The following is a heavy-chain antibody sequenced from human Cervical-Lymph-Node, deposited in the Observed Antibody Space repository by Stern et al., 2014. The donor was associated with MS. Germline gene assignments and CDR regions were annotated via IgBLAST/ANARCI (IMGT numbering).Heavy chain of an antibody. CDR1: GFTFSSYG. D-gene: IGHD3-10*01. V-gene: IGHV3-30*18. J-gene: IGHJ4*02. Sequence: VQLEESGGGVVQPGRSLRLTCTVSGFTFSSYGMHWVRQAPGKGLEWVSVISYDGSDTYYAESVKGRFTSSRDNTKNTLYLEMRRLRREDTAVYYCVKRGITEVRGVRLGDYWGPGTLVIVSS. CDR2: ISYDGSDT. CDR3: VKRGITEVRGVRLGDY.